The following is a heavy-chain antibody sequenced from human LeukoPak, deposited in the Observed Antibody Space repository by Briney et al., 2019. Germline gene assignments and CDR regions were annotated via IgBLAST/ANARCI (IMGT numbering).Heavy chain of an antibody. Sequence: GGSLRLSCAASGFSNHAMNWLRQAPGKGLEWVSFISGSGTSTHYADSVKGRFTISRDNSNNTLFLQMNSLIAEDTATYYCAKGAQYDFWSGYTLEYFDVWGKGTLVTVSS. D-gene: IGHD3/OR15-3a*01. CDR3: AKGAQYDFWSGYTLEYFDV. CDR2: ISGSGTST. CDR1: GFSNHA. J-gene: IGHJ4*02. V-gene: IGHV3-23*01.